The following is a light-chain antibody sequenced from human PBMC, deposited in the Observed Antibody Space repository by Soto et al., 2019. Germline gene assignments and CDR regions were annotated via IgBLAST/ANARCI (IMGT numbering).Light chain of an antibody. CDR1: QNIRGN. J-gene: IGKJ4*01. CDR2: DVS. CDR3: QQTYTFPLT. V-gene: IGKV1-39*01. Sequence: DIQMTQSPSSLSASVGDRVTIMCRASQNIRGNLNWYQHKPGKAPKLLIYDVSSLFSGVPSRFSGSRSGTDFTLTISSLQPEDFATYYCQQTYTFPLTFGGVTKVEIK.